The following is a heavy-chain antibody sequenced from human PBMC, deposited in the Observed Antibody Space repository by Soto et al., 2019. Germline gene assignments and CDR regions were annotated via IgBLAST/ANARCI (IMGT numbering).Heavy chain of an antibody. V-gene: IGHV4-4*02. D-gene: IGHD2-15*01. CDR2: IYHSGST. CDR1: GGSISSSNW. J-gene: IGHJ3*02. CDR3: ARHAPESCESDACEN. Sequence: SETLSLTFAVSGGSISSSNWWSWVRQPPGKGLEWIGEIYHSGSTNYNPSLKSRVTISVDKSKNQFSLKLSSVTAADTAVYYCARHAPESCESDACENWGQVTMLT.